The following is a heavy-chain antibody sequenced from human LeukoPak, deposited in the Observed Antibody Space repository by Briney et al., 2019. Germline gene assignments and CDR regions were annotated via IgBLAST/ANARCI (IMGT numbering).Heavy chain of an antibody. D-gene: IGHD2-15*01. J-gene: IGHJ2*01. CDR1: GGSIISYY. CDR3: ARDRSAEYFDL. CDR2: IYPSGTT. Sequence: SVTLSLTCTVSGGSIISYYWSWIRQPAGKGLEWIGRIYPSGTTNYNPSLKSRVTMSLDTSRNQFSLKLSSVTAADTAVYYCARDRSAEYFDLWGRGTLVTVSS. V-gene: IGHV4-4*07.